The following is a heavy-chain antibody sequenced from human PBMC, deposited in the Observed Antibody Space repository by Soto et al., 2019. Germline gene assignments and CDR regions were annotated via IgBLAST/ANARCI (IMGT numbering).Heavy chain of an antibody. CDR3: AREYYGSGSYYYYYYGMDV. V-gene: IGHV4-39*07. D-gene: IGHD3-10*01. Sequence: SETLSLTCTVSGGSISSSSYYWGWIRQPPGKGLEWIGSIYYSGSTYYNPSLKSRVTMSVDTSKNQFSLKLSSVTAADTAVYYCAREYYGSGSYYYYYYGMDVWGQGTTVTVS. J-gene: IGHJ6*02. CDR2: IYYSGST. CDR1: GGSISSSSYY.